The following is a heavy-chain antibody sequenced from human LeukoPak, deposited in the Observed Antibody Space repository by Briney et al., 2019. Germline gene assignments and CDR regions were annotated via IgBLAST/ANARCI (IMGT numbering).Heavy chain of an antibody. V-gene: IGHV1-18*01. J-gene: IGHJ6*03. CDR3: ARGARGSSGCYIPPYYYYMDV. Sequence: ASVKVSCKASGYTFNTFGITWVRQAPGQGLEWMGWISAYNGNTNYAQKLQGRVTMTTDTSTSTAYMELRSLRSDDTAVYYCARGARGSSGCYIPPYYYYMDVWGKGTTVTISS. CDR2: ISAYNGNT. D-gene: IGHD6-19*01. CDR1: GYTFNTFG.